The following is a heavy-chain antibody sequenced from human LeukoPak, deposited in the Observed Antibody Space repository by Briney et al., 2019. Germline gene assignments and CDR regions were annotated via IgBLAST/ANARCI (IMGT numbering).Heavy chain of an antibody. D-gene: IGHD3-16*01. J-gene: IGHJ4*02. V-gene: IGHV3-23*01. Sequence: GGSLRLSCTPSGFTFSSYGMSWVRQAPGKGLEWVSVISGSGGSTYNADSVKGRFTISRDNSKNTLYLQMNSLRAEDTAVYYCAKDRNPGRFGYYFDFWGQGTLVTVSS. CDR1: GFTFSSYG. CDR2: ISGSGGST. CDR3: AKDRNPGRFGYYFDF.